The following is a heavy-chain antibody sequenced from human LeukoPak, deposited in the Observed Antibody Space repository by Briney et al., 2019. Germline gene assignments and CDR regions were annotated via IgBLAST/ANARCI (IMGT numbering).Heavy chain of an antibody. CDR3: AKDTWTAMVNRFDY. CDR1: GFTFSSYA. V-gene: IGHV3-23*01. D-gene: IGHD5-18*01. J-gene: IGHJ4*02. CDR2: SSESGATT. Sequence: GGSLRLSCAASGFTFSSYAMSWVRQAPGKGLEWVSGSSESGATTYYADSVKGRFTISRDNSKNTLYLQMNSLRAEDTAVYYCAKDTWTAMVNRFDYWGQGTLVTVSS.